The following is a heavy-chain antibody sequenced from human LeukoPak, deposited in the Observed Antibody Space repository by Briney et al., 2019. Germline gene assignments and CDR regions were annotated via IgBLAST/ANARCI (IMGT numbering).Heavy chain of an antibody. CDR2: INSDSSII. CDR3: AKDIGCSSTSCYLDYYYGMDV. J-gene: IGHJ6*02. D-gene: IGHD2-2*01. CDR1: GFTFSSYS. V-gene: IGHV3-48*04. Sequence: GGSLRLSCAASGFTFSSYSMNWVRQAPGKGLEWVSYINSDSSIIYYADSVKGRFTISRDNAKNSLYLQMNSLRAEDTALYYCAKDIGCSSTSCYLDYYYGMDVWGQGTTVTVSS.